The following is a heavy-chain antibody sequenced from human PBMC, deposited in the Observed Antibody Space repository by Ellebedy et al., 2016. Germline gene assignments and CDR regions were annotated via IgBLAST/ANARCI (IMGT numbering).Heavy chain of an antibody. CDR1: GGSISSYY. J-gene: IGHJ6*03. V-gene: IGHV4-4*07. CDR2: IYTSGST. CDR3: ARSTAQDYDFWSGYYKGYYYYYMDV. Sequence: SETLSLXXTVSGGSISSYYWSWIRQPAGKGLEWIGRIYTSGSTNYNPSLKSRVTMSVDTSKNQFSLKLSSVTAADTAVYYCARSTAQDYDFWSGYYKGYYYYYMDVWGKGTTVTVSS. D-gene: IGHD3-3*01.